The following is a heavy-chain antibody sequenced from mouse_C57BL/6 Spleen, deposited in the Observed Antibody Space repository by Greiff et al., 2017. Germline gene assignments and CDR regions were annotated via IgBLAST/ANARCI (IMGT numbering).Heavy chain of an antibody. CDR1: GYTFTDYN. CDR2: INPNNGGT. V-gene: IGHV1-22*01. D-gene: IGHD1-1*01. CDR3: ARSFFITTVVGPTFDY. J-gene: IGHJ2*01. Sequence: VQLQQSGPELVKPGASVKMSCKASGYTFTDYNMHWVKQSHGKSLEWIGYINPNNGGTSYNQKFKGKATLTVNKSSSTAYMELRSLTSEDSAVYYCARSFFITTVVGPTFDYWGQGTTLTVSS.